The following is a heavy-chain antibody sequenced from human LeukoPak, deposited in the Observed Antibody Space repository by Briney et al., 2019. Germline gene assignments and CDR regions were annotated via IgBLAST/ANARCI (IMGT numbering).Heavy chain of an antibody. CDR3: ARHGTTVTTSI. CDR1: GFTLSGSA. J-gene: IGHJ4*02. CDR2: IRSRVNAYAT. Sequence: PGGSLKLSCAASGFTLSGSAMHWVRQASGKRLEWVGRIRSRVNAYATSYAASVKGRFTISRDDSKNTAYLEMNSLKTEDTAVYYCARHGTTVTTSIWGRGTLVTVSS. D-gene: IGHD4-17*01. V-gene: IGHV3-73*01.